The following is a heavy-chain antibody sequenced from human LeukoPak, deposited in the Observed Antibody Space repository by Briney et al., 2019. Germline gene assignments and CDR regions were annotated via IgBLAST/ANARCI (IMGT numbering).Heavy chain of an antibody. CDR2: IYPGDSAT. V-gene: IGHV5-51*01. CDR1: GYIFTNYW. D-gene: IGHD2-2*01. J-gene: IGHJ5*02. Sequence: GESLKISCKGSGYIFTNYWIAWARQMPGKGLEWMGIIYPGDSATTYSPSFEGQVTISADKSISTAYLQWTSLKASDTAMYYCARHPYSPYCTSSSCYRWFDPWGQGTLVTVSS. CDR3: ARHPYSPYCTSSSCYRWFDP.